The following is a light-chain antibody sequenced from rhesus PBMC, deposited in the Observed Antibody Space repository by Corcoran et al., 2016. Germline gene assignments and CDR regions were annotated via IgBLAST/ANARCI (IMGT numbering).Light chain of an antibody. CDR2: AAS. V-gene: IGKV1-74*01. Sequence: DIQMTQSPSSLSASVGDRVTITCRASENVNNYLHWYQQKPGKAPKLLIYAASTLQSGVPSRFSGSGSGTDYTFTIISLQPEDVATYYCQHSYGTPFTFGPGTKLDIK. CDR3: QHSYGTPFT. CDR1: ENVNNY. J-gene: IGKJ3*01.